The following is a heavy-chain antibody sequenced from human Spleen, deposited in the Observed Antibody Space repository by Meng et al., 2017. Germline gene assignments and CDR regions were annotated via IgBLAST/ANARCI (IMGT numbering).Heavy chain of an antibody. CDR2: IFHTEST. J-gene: IGHJ4*02. CDR1: GGSISDTNW. CDR3: ARSYCSDGGCYQVFDS. V-gene: IGHV4-4*03. Sequence: HVQVQEAGPGLVEPPGTLSLTCAVSGGSISDTNWWNWVRQPPEKGLEWIGKIFHTESTYYNPSLKSRVTMSIDKSKNQFSLKLTSVTAADTAVYYCARSYCSDGGCYQVFDSWGQGTLVTVSS. D-gene: IGHD2-15*01.